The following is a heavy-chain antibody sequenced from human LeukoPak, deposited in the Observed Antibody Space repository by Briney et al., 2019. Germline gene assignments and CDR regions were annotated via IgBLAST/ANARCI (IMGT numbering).Heavy chain of an antibody. CDR2: INPSGGST. CDR1: GYTFTSYY. J-gene: IGHJ4*02. CDR3: ARGGGTYYDVLGSDWGDN. V-gene: IGHV1-46*01. D-gene: IGHD1-26*01. Sequence: ASVKVSCKASGYTFTSYYMHWVRQAPGQGLEWMGIINPSGGSTSYAQKFQGRVTMTRDTSTSTVYMELSSLRSEDTAVYYCARGGGTYYDVLGSDWGDNWGQGTLVTVSS.